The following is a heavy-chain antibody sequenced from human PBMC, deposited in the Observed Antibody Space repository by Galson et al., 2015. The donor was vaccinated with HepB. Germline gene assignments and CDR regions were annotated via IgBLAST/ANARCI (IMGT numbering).Heavy chain of an antibody. D-gene: IGHD1-26*01. CDR1: GFTLSTYN. J-gene: IGHJ4*02. V-gene: IGHV3-21*01. CDR3: ARDQEVGATNFDC. Sequence: SLRLSCAASGFTLSTYNMNWVRQAPGKGLEWVSSISRTTTYIYYADSVRGRFTISRDNAKNSLYLQMNSLRDEDTAVYYCARDQEVGATNFDCWGQGTLVTASS. CDR2: ISRTTTYI.